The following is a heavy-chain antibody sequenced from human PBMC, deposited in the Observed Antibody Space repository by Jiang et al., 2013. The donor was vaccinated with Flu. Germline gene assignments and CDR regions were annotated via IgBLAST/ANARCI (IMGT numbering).Heavy chain of an antibody. J-gene: IGHJ4*02. D-gene: IGHD1-26*01. CDR1: GDSISSSSYY. Sequence: GPGLVKPSETLSLTCTVSGDSISSSSYYWGWIRQPPGKGLEWIGSIYYSGSTYYNPSLKSRVTISVDTSKNQFSLKLSSVTAADTAVYYCAGIGEWELLGGNFDYWGQGTLVTVSS. V-gene: IGHV4-39*01. CDR3: AGIGEWELLGGNFDY. CDR2: IYYSGST.